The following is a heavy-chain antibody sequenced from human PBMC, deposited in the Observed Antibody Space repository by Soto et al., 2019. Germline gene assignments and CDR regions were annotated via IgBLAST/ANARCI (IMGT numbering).Heavy chain of an antibody. CDR3: ARGLRCGDCYHN. Sequence: ASVKVSCKASGGTFSSYAISWVRQAPGQGLEWMGGIIPIFGTANYAQKFQGRVTITADESTSTAYMELSSLRSEDTAVYYCARGLRCGDCYHNWGQGTLVTVSS. V-gene: IGHV1-69*13. CDR2: IIPIFGTA. CDR1: GGTFSSYA. D-gene: IGHD2-21*02. J-gene: IGHJ4*02.